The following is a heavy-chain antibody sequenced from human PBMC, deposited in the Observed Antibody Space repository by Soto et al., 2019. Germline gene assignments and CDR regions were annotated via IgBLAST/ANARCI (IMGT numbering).Heavy chain of an antibody. CDR2: INTYNGNT. CDR1: GYTFTIYV. D-gene: IGHD3-16*01. J-gene: IGHJ6*02. CDR3: AMVDVYVTTSPQDV. V-gene: IGHV1-18*01. Sequence: SAEVSCEASGYTFTIYVIGWVRQTPGQGLEWLGWINTYNGNTNYAQNLQGRVTLTTDTSTSTAYMELRSLRSNDTAIYYCAMVDVYVTTSPQDVWGQGTTVTVS.